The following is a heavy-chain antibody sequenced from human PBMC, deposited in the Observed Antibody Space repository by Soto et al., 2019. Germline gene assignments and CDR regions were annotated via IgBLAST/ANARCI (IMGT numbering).Heavy chain of an antibody. CDR1: GFSLSTTGVG. CDR3: XXSXWFGELH. D-gene: IGHD3-10*01. V-gene: IGHV2-5*02. Sequence: QITLKESGPTLVKPTQTLTLTCSFSGFSLSTTGVGVGWIRQSPGKALEWLAIIYWDNDKRYSPSLKSRVTITXXXSXXXXXXXXXXXXXXXXXXXXXXXSXWFGELHWGQGALVTVSS. J-gene: IGHJ4*02. CDR2: IYWDNDK.